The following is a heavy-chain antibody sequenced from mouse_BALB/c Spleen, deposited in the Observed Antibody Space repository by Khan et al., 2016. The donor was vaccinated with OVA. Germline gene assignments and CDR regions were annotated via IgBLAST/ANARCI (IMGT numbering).Heavy chain of an antibody. Sequence: EVQLQQSGPELVKPGASVKMSCKASGYTFTSYVMHWVKQKPGQGLEWIGYINPYNDGTKYNEKFKGKATLTSDKSSTTAYMELSSLTSEDSAVYYCARRLSYYGYDAGFAYWGQGTLVTVSA. CDR2: INPYNDGT. J-gene: IGHJ3*01. V-gene: IGHV1S136*01. CDR3: ARRLSYYGYDAGFAY. D-gene: IGHD2-2*01. CDR1: GYTFTSYV.